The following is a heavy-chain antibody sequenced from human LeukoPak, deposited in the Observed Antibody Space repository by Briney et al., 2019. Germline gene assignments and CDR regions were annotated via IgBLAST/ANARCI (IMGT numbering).Heavy chain of an antibody. CDR2: IRYDGSNK. Sequence: GGSLRLSCAASGFTFSSYGMHWVRQAPGKGLEWVAFIRYDGSNKYYADSVKGRFTISRDNSKNTLYLQMNSLRAEDTAVYYCAKDRGTTSFYMDVWAKGPRSPSP. D-gene: IGHD1-26*01. CDR3: AKDRGTTSFYMDV. J-gene: IGHJ6*03. V-gene: IGHV3-30*02. CDR1: GFTFSSYG.